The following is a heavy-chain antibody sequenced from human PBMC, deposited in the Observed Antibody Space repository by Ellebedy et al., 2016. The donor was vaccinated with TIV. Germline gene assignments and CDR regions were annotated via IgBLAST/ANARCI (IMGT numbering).Heavy chain of an antibody. CDR1: GFTFTNYW. Sequence: GESLKISCAASGFTFTNYWMTWVRQAPGRGLEWVANINQDGSPTFYLDSVKGRFTISRDNAKKSLYLQMNSLRADDTAIYYCTRPYYDFWSGVVNWFDPWGQGTLVIVSS. CDR2: INQDGSPT. CDR3: TRPYYDFWSGVVNWFDP. D-gene: IGHD3-3*01. V-gene: IGHV3-7*01. J-gene: IGHJ5*02.